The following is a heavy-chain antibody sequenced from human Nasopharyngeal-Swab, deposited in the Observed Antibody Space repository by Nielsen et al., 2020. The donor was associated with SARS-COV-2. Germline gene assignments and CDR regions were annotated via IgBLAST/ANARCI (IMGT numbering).Heavy chain of an antibody. CDR2: INPSGGST. V-gene: IGHV1-46*01. Sequence: ASVKVSCKASGYTFTSYYMHWVRQAPGQGLEWMGIINPSGGSTNYAQKFQGRVTMTRDTSTSTVYMELSRLRSDDTAVYYCARETGSAYEFIDYWGQGTLVTVSS. CDR3: ARETGSAYEFIDY. J-gene: IGHJ4*02. CDR1: GYTFTSYY. D-gene: IGHD5-12*01.